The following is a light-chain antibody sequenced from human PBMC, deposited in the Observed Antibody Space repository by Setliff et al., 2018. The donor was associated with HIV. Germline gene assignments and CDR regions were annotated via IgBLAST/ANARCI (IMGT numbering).Light chain of an antibody. Sequence: QSALAQPHSVPGSPGQSVTISCTGTSSDVGGYDFVSWYQLHPGMAPQLMIYDVNKRSSGVSNRFSGSKSGDTASLTISGPQAEDEADYFCSSYTSYNSFLIFGGGTKVTVL. CDR3: SSYTSYNSFLI. J-gene: IGLJ2*01. V-gene: IGLV2-14*03. CDR2: DVN. CDR1: SSDVGGYDF.